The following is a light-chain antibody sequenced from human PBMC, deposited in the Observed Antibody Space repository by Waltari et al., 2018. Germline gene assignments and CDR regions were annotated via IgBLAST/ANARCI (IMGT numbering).Light chain of an antibody. Sequence: DIQLTQSPSFLSASVGDRVTITCRASQGIRSYLACYQQKPGKAPKLLIYAASTLQSGVPSRFSGSGSGTEFTLTISSLQPEDFATYYCQHLNSYPLTFGGGTKVEIK. CDR3: QHLNSYPLT. J-gene: IGKJ4*01. CDR2: AAS. CDR1: QGIRSY. V-gene: IGKV1-9*01.